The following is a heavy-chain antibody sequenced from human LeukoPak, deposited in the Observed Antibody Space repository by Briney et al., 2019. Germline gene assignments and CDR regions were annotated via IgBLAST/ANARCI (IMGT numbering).Heavy chain of an antibody. Sequence: SQTLSLTCTVSGASINSGSYYWTWIRQPAGKGLEWIGRIYASGNTDYSPSLKSRLTISLGTSKNQFSLRLSSVTAADTAVYYCARDGFYCSGSDCSKGRWYSHYYMDVWGKGTTVTVSS. J-gene: IGHJ6*03. CDR2: IYASGNT. CDR3: ARDGFYCSGSDCSKGRWYSHYYMDV. CDR1: GASINSGSYY. V-gene: IGHV4-61*02. D-gene: IGHD5-12*01.